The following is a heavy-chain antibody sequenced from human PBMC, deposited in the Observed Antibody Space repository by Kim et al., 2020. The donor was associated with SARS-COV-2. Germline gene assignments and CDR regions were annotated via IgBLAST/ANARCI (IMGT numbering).Heavy chain of an antibody. CDR3: TRSSYCTNGVCSNRYYYYYGMDV. CDR1: GFTFSGSA. Sequence: GGSLRLSCAASGFTFSGSAMHWVRQASGKGLEWVGRIRSKANSYATAYAASGKGRITISRDDSKNTAYLQMNSLKTEDTAVYYCTRSSYCTNGVCSNRYYYYYGMDVWGQGTTVTVSS. J-gene: IGHJ6*02. V-gene: IGHV3-73*01. CDR2: IRSKANSYAT. D-gene: IGHD2-8*01.